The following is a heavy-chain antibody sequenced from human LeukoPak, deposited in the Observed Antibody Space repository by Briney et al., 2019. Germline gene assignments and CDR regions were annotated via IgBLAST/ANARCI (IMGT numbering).Heavy chain of an antibody. V-gene: IGHV4-39*01. CDR1: GGSIISSFSY. CDR2: INYSGST. CDR3: ARFRVVRYFDWFGGEYYFDY. D-gene: IGHD3-9*01. Sequence: SETLSLTCTVSGGSIISSFSYWGWIRQPPGEGLEWIGSINYSGSTYYNPSLKTRVTISVDTSKNQFSLKLSSVTAADTAVYYCARFRVVRYFDWFGGEYYFDYWGQGTLVTVSS. J-gene: IGHJ4*02.